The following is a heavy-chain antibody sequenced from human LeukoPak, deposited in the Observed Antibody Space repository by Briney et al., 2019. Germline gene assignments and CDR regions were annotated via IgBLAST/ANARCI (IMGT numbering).Heavy chain of an antibody. D-gene: IGHD6-19*01. Sequence: PSETLSLTCAVSTYSISSGYYWGWIRQPPGKGLEWIGSIYHSGSTYSNPSLKSRVTISVDTSKNQFSLKLSSVTAADTAVYYCARDQEQWLSIDYWGQGTLATVSS. J-gene: IGHJ4*02. CDR3: ARDQEQWLSIDY. V-gene: IGHV4-38-2*02. CDR1: TYSISSGYY. CDR2: IYHSGST.